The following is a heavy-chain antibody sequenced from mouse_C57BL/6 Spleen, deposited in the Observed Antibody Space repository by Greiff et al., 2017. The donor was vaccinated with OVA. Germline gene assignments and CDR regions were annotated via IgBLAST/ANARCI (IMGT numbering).Heavy chain of an antibody. CDR2: FYPGSGSI. J-gene: IGHJ3*01. CDR3: ARHEEGGIYYYGSSPAWFAY. CDR1: GYTFTEYT. Sequence: VQLQQSGAELVKPGASVKLSCKASGYTFTEYTIHWVKQRSGQGLEWIGWFYPGSGSIKYTEKFKDKATLTADKSSSTVYMELSRLTSEDSAVYFGARHEEGGIYYYGSSPAWFAYGGQGTLVTVAA. D-gene: IGHD1-1*01. V-gene: IGHV1-62-2*01.